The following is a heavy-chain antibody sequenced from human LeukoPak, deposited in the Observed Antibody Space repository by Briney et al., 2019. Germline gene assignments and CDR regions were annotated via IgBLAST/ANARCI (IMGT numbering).Heavy chain of an antibody. CDR3: TTDAPYYYGSGTKTDAFDL. Sequence: GGSLRLSCAASGFTFNNAWMSWVRQAPGKGLEWVGRIQTKTDGGTADYAAPVKGRFTISRDDSKNTLYLQMDSLKTEDTAVYYCTTDAPYYYGSGTKTDAFDLWGQGTMVTVSS. CDR2: IQTKTDGGTA. D-gene: IGHD3-10*01. CDR1: GFTFNNAW. V-gene: IGHV3-15*01. J-gene: IGHJ3*01.